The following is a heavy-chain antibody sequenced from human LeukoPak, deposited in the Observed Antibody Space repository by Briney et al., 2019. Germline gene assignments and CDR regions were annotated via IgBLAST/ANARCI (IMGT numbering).Heavy chain of an antibody. CDR1: GGSFSGYY. V-gene: IGHV4-34*01. CDR3: ARALWDYGDYVSVY. CDR2: INHSGST. Sequence: SETLSLTCAVYGGSFSGYYWSWIRQPPEKGLEWIGEINHSGSTNYNPSLKSRVTISVDTSKNQFSLKLSSVTAADTAVYYCARALWDYGDYVSVYWGQGTLVTVSS. J-gene: IGHJ4*02. D-gene: IGHD4-17*01.